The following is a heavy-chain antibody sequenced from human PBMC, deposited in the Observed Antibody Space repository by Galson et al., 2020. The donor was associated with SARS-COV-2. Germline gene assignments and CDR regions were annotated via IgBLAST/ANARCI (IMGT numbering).Heavy chain of an antibody. V-gene: IGHV3-53*01. D-gene: IGHD3-3*01. Sequence: GESLKISCAASGFTVSSNYMSWVRQAPGKGLEWVSVIYSGGSTYYADSVKGRFTISRDNSKNTLYLQMNSLRAEDTAVYYCARQEWSRKLKWYFDLWGRGTLVTVSS. J-gene: IGHJ2*01. CDR1: GFTVSSNY. CDR2: IYSGGST. CDR3: ARQEWSRKLKWYFDL.